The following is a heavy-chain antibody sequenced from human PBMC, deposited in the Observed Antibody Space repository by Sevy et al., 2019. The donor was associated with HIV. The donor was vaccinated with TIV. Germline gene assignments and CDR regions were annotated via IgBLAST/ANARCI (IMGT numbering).Heavy chain of an antibody. Sequence: SETLSLTCTVSGGPMTTYYWSWLRQPPGKGLEWIGYVYYSGSTNYNPSLKSRVTISVDTSKNQCSLKLTSVTAADTAVYYCAKGFYGAFDPWGQGTLVTVSS. D-gene: IGHD4-17*01. CDR1: GGPMTTYY. CDR2: VYYSGST. V-gene: IGHV4-59*03. J-gene: IGHJ5*02. CDR3: AKGFYGAFDP.